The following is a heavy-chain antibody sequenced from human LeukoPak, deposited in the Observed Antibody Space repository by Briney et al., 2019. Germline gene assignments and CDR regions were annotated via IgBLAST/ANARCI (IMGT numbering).Heavy chain of an antibody. CDR1: GYTFTSYY. J-gene: IGHJ6*02. D-gene: IGHD3-10*01. CDR2: INPSGGST. Sequence: ASVKVSCKASGYTFTSYYMHWVRQAPGQGLEWMGIINPSGGSTSYAQKFQGRVTMTRDTSTSTVYIELSSLRSEDTAVYYCAREGAYYGSGSYYRGYYYYGMDVWGQGTTVTVSS. V-gene: IGHV1-46*01. CDR3: AREGAYYGSGSYYRGYYYYGMDV.